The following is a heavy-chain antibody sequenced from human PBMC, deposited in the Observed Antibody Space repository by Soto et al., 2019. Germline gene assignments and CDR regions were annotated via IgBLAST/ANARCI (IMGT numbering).Heavy chain of an antibody. V-gene: IGHV4-59*01. CDR2: IYYTWRP. J-gene: IGHJ6*02. CDR3: ARALSGVVVVAAREMAV. D-gene: IGHD2-15*01. CDR1: GGSISSDY. Sequence: QVQLQESGPGLVKPSETLSLTCSVSGGSISSDYWSWIRQPPGKGLEWIGYIYYTWRPNYNPSLKSRVAMSVDTSKNQFSLTLKSATAAYTALYYCARALSGVVVVAAREMAVWCHGTAVTVSS.